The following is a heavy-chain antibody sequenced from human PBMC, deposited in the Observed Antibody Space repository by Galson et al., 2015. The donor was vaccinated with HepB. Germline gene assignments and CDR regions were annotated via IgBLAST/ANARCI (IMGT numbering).Heavy chain of an antibody. V-gene: IGHV3-33*01. CDR3: ARDYTFGGVIVNYFDY. J-gene: IGHJ4*02. CDR1: GFTFSSYG. Sequence: SLRLSCAASGFTFSSYGMHWVRQAPGKGLEWVAVIWYDGSNKYYADSVKGRFTISRDNSKNTLYLQMNSLRAEDTAVYYCARDYTFGGVIVNYFDYWGQGTLVTVSS. D-gene: IGHD3-16*02. CDR2: IWYDGSNK.